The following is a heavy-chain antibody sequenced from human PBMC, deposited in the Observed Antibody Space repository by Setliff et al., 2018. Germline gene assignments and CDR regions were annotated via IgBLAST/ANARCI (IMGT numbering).Heavy chain of an antibody. D-gene: IGHD3-10*01. Sequence: VASVKVSCKASGYTFSNYGVTWVRQAPGQGLEWMGWVTVYNGNTKYAQNLQGRLTLTTDISTSTAYMELGSLTTDDTAVYYCARVESMVRGKNILRHFDHWGQGIQVTVSS. V-gene: IGHV1-18*01. CDR3: ARVESMVRGKNILRHFDH. J-gene: IGHJ4*02. CDR2: VTVYNGNT. CDR1: GYTFSNYG.